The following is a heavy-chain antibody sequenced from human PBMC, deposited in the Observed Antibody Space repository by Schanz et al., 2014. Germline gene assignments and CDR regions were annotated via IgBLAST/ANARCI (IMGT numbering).Heavy chain of an antibody. CDR2: IIPSLGLA. J-gene: IGHJ6*03. CDR1: GYTFSSYG. D-gene: IGHD2-2*02. CDR3: AGTYCSSTSCYTGYYYMDV. Sequence: QVQLVQSGAEVKKPGASVKVSCKTSGYTFSSYGITWVRQAPGQGLEWMGWIIPSLGLAKYEQKFQDKVTITADTSTTTAYMELTSLRSEDTAVYYCAGTYCSSTSCYTGYYYMDVWGKGTTVTVSS. V-gene: IGHV1-69*10.